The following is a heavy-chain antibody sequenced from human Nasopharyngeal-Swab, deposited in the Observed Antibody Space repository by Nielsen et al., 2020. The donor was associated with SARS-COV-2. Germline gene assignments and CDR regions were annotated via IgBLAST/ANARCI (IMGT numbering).Heavy chain of an antibody. CDR2: IYPGYSDT. CDR1: GYSFTSYW. CDR3: ARRNIAAAGLYYYYYMDV. Sequence: GESLKISCKGSGYSFTSYWIGWVRQMPGKGLEWMGIIYPGYSDTRYSPSFQGQVTISADKSISTAYLQWSSLKASDTAMYYCARRNIAAAGLYYYYYMDVWGKGTTVTVSS. V-gene: IGHV5-51*01. D-gene: IGHD6-13*01. J-gene: IGHJ6*03.